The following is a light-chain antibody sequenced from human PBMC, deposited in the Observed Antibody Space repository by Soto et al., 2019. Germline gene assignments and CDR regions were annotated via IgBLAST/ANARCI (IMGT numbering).Light chain of an antibody. J-gene: IGLJ2*01. CDR3: SSYISSSTLVV. V-gene: IGLV2-14*01. CDR2: DVS. Sequence: QSALTRPASVSGSPGQSITISCTGTSSDVGSYNYVSWYQQHPGKAPKLMIYDVSNRPSGVSNRFSGSKSGNTASLTISGLQAEDEADYYCSSYISSSTLVVFGAGTKLTVL. CDR1: SSDVGSYNY.